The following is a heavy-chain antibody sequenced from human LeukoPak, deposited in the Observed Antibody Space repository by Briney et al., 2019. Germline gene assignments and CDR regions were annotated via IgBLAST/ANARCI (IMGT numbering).Heavy chain of an antibody. CDR1: GYTFTSYY. D-gene: IGHD3-10*01. Sequence: ASVKVSCKASGYTFTSYYIHWVRQAPAQGLEWMGWIKPNSGGTNYAQKFQGRVTMTRDTSISTSYVELSRLTSDDTAVYYCARGHTIRAFDYWGQGTLVTVSS. CDR3: ARGHTIRAFDY. V-gene: IGHV1-2*02. CDR2: IKPNSGGT. J-gene: IGHJ4*02.